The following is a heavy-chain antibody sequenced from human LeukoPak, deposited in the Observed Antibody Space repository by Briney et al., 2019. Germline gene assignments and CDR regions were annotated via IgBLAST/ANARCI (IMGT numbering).Heavy chain of an antibody. CDR2: IYSGGSS. Sequence: GRSLRLSCAASGFTVSSNYMSWVRQAPGKGLEWVSVIYSGGSSYYADSVKGRFTISRDNSKNTLYLQMNSLRAEDTAVYYCARAQWLVASFDYWGQGTLVTVSS. V-gene: IGHV3-53*01. D-gene: IGHD6-19*01. J-gene: IGHJ4*02. CDR1: GFTVSSNY. CDR3: ARAQWLVASFDY.